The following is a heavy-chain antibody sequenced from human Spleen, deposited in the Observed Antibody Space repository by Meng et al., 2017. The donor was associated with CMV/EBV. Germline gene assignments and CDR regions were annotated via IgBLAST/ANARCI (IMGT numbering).Heavy chain of an antibody. Sequence: LSLTCAASGFTFSSYAMSWVRQAPGKGLEWVSAISASGGSTYYADSVKGRFTISRDNSKNTLYLQMNSLRAEDTAVYYCAKCVLMDYFEYWGQGTLVTVSS. CDR2: ISASGGST. D-gene: IGHD2-8*01. J-gene: IGHJ4*02. CDR3: AKCVLMDYFEY. CDR1: GFTFSSYA. V-gene: IGHV3-23*01.